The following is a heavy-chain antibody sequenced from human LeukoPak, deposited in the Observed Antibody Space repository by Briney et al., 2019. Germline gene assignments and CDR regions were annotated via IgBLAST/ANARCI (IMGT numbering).Heavy chain of an antibody. CDR2: IRSKANSYAT. V-gene: IGHV3-73*01. D-gene: IGHD3-22*01. Sequence: PGGSLRLSCAASGFTFSGSAIHWVRQASGIGLEWLGRIRSKANSYATAYAASVNGRFTISRDDSQNTAYLQMNSLKTEDTAVYYCTSRPTPFYCYDSSASDAFESWGQGTMVTVSS. CDR3: TSRPTPFYCYDSSASDAFES. J-gene: IGHJ3*02. CDR1: GFTFSGSA.